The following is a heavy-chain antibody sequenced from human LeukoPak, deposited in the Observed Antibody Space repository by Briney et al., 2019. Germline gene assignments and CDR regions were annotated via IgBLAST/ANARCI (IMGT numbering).Heavy chain of an antibody. D-gene: IGHD2-21*02. CDR1: GFTFRSYA. Sequence: GGSLRLSCEASGFTFRSYAMNWVRQAPGKGLEWVSHISDNGGRTYYAESVKGRFAISRDNSKNTLYLQMNSLRVEDTALYYCAKDLPTKCRGDCPSDYWGQGTLVTVSS. CDR2: ISDNGGRT. CDR3: AKDLPTKCRGDCPSDY. J-gene: IGHJ4*02. V-gene: IGHV3-23*01.